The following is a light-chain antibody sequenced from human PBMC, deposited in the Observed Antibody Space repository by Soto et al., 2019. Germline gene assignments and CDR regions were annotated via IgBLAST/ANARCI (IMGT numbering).Light chain of an antibody. CDR1: SSDVGAYDY. V-gene: IGLV2-8*01. J-gene: IGLJ2*01. Sequence: QSVLTQPPSASGSPGQSVTISCTGTSSDVGAYDYVSWYQQHPDKAPKLMIYEVNKRPSGVPDRFSGSKSGNTASLTVSGLQADDDADYYCSSFAGSNPDVVFGGGTKLTVL. CDR2: EVN. CDR3: SSFAGSNPDVV.